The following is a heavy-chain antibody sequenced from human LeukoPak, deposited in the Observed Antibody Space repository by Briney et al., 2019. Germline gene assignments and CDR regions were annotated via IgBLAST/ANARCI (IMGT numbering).Heavy chain of an antibody. Sequence: SETLSLTCTVSRGSISTSTYYWGWIRQPPGKGLEWIGSISYTGSTYYNPSSNPSLKSRVTIFIDTSETQFSLELSSVTAADTAVYYCARHIIAARREVNYMDVWGKGTTVTVSS. D-gene: IGHD6-6*01. CDR2: ISYTGST. CDR3: ARHIIAARREVNYMDV. V-gene: IGHV4-39*01. CDR1: RGSISTSTYY. J-gene: IGHJ6*03.